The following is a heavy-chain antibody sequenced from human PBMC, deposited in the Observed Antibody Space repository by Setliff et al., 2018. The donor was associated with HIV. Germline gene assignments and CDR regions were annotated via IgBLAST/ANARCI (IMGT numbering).Heavy chain of an antibody. J-gene: IGHJ4*02. CDR2: IYYSGST. CDR3: ARRDGYSYGFYFDY. Sequence: SETLSLTCTVSGGPISSSTYYWGWIRQPPGKGLEWIGTIYYSGSTYYNPSLKSRLTISVDTSKNQFSLKLSSVTAADTAVYYCARRDGYSYGFYFDYWGQGTLVTVSS. D-gene: IGHD5-18*01. V-gene: IGHV4-39*01. CDR1: GGPISSSTYY.